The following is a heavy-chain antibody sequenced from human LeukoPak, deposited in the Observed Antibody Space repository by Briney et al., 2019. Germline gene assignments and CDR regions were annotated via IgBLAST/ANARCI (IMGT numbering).Heavy chain of an antibody. J-gene: IGHJ4*02. CDR1: GGSFSGYY. V-gene: IGHV4-59*08. CDR2: IYYSGST. D-gene: IGHD5-18*01. Sequence: SETLSLTCAVYGGSFSGYYWSWIRQPPGKGLEWIGYIYYSGSTNYNPSLKSRVTISVGTSKNQFSLKLSSVTAADTAVYYCAGIGYSYVSYFDYWGQGTLVTVSS. CDR3: AGIGYSYVSYFDY.